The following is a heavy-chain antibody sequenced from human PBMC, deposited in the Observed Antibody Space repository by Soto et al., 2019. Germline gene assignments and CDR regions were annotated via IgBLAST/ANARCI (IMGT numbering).Heavy chain of an antibody. V-gene: IGHV1-3*01. CDR1: GYTFTSYA. Sequence: QVQLVQSGAEVKKPGASVKVSCKASGYTFTSYAMHWVRQAPGQRLEWMGWINAGNGNTKYSQKFQGRVTITRDTSASTAYMELSSLRSEDTAVYYCARDLIIHRGYYFDYWGQGTLVTVSS. D-gene: IGHD3-10*01. CDR2: INAGNGNT. J-gene: IGHJ4*02. CDR3: ARDLIIHRGYYFDY.